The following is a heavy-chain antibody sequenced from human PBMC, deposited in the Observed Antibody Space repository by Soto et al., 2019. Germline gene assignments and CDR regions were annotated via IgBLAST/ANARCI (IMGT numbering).Heavy chain of an antibody. CDR3: ARAEYTSGWYFMGIDY. V-gene: IGHV3-30*04. CDR1: GFTLISFA. J-gene: IGHJ4*02. D-gene: IGHD6-19*01. Sequence: GGSLRLSCAASGFTLISFAMHWVRQAPCKGLEWVAVTSSDGSKEYYADSVKGRFTISRDNSKNTLYLQMNSLRADDTAVFYCARAEYTSGWYFMGIDYWGQGTLVTVSS. CDR2: TSSDGSKE.